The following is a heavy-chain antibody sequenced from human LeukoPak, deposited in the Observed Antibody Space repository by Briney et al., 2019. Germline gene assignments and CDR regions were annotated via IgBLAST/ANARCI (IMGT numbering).Heavy chain of an antibody. CDR3: AKDMGFGDGAVDY. CDR2: ISWNSGSI. J-gene: IGHJ4*02. CDR1: GFTFDDYA. V-gene: IGHV3-9*01. D-gene: IGHD2-21*02. Sequence: LSGRSLRLSCAASGFTFDDYAMHWVRQAPGKGLEWVSGISWNSGSIGYADSVKGRFTISRDNAKNSLYPQMNSLRAEDTALYYCAKDMGFGDGAVDYWGQGTLVTVSS.